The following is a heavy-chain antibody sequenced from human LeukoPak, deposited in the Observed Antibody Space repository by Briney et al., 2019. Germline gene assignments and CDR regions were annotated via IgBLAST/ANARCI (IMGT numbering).Heavy chain of an antibody. CDR3: ASLGGNNYDILTGYYRPRDY. V-gene: IGHV3-74*03. J-gene: IGHJ4*02. CDR1: GFTFSRYW. CDR2: IYGDGNTA. Sequence: QPGGSLRLSCAASGFTFSRYWMHWVRQAPGKGLVWVSHIYGDGNTATYADSVKGRFTVSRDNAKNTLYLQMHSLRAEDTAVYYCASLGGNNYDILTGYYRPRDYWGQGTLVTVSS. D-gene: IGHD3-9*01.